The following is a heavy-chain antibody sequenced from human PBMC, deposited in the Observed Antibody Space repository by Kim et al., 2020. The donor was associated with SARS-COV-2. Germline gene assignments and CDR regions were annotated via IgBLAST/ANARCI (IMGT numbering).Heavy chain of an antibody. J-gene: IGHJ4*02. D-gene: IGHD6-19*01. V-gene: IGHV3-33*01. Sequence: YYGDSVKGRFPITRDNSKNMVYLQMNSLRAEDTAVYYCARDSGSSVYYFDYWGQGTLVTVSS. CDR3: ARDSGSSVYYFDY.